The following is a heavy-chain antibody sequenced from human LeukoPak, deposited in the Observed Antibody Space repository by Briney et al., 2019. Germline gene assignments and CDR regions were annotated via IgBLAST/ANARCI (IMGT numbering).Heavy chain of an antibody. CDR1: GFTFSSYE. J-gene: IGHJ3*02. Sequence: GGSLRLSCAASGFTFSSYEMNWVRQAPGKGLEWVSYISSSGSTIYYADSVKGRFTISRDNAKNSLYLQLNSLRAEDTAVYYCARDKNDAFDIWGQGTTVTVSS. CDR2: ISSSGSTI. V-gene: IGHV3-48*03. CDR3: ARDKNDAFDI.